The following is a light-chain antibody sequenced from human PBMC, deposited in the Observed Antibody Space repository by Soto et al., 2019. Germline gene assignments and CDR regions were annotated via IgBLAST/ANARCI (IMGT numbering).Light chain of an antibody. CDR2: QVS. Sequence: QSALTQPASVSGSPGQSITISCTGTSSDVGGYNYVSWYQQHPGKAPKLMIYQVSNRPSGVSNRFSGPKSGNTASLTISGLQAEDEADYYGSSYTSSSTVVFGGGTKLTVL. J-gene: IGLJ2*01. V-gene: IGLV2-14*01. CDR3: SSYTSSSTVV. CDR1: SSDVGGYNY.